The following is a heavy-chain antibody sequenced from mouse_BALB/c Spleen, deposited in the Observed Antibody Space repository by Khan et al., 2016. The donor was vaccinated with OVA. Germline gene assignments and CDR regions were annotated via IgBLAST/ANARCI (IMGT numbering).Heavy chain of an antibody. CDR1: GYTFTNYI. D-gene: IGHD1-1*01. CDR2: INPYNDGT. CDR3: ARDYGSSSWCAY. V-gene: IGHV1S136*01. J-gene: IGHJ3*01. Sequence: EVQLQESGPELVKPGASVKMSCKASGYTFTNYIIHWVKQKPGQGLEWIGYINPYNDGTKDNEKFKGKATLTSAKSSSTAYMALSGLPYVYYAVYYWARDYGSSSWCAYWGQETLVTVSA.